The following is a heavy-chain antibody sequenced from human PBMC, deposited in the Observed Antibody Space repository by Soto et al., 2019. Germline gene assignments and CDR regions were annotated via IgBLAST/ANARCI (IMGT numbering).Heavy chain of an antibody. J-gene: IGHJ6*03. Sequence: QVLLVQSGAEVKDPGASVRVSCNSSGYTFTDFYIHWVRQAPGQGLEWVGWINPANGGINYAQKFRGRVTMTRDTSVHTSYMDRNRLNYDDSAISYCVRGQSVLYLDLWGRGTQVTVPS. CDR3: VRGQSVLYLDL. CDR2: INPANGGI. CDR1: GYTFTDFY. D-gene: IGHD6-19*01. V-gene: IGHV1-2*02.